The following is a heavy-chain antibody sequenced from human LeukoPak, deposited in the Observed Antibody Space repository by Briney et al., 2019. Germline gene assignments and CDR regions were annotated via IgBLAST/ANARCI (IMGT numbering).Heavy chain of an antibody. D-gene: IGHD6-13*01. CDR3: AKDLDIAAAH. Sequence: GGSLRPSCAASGFTFTKYWMTWVRQAPGKGLEWVSVIYSGGSTYYADSVKGRFTISRDNSKNTLYLQMNRLRVEDTAIYYCAKDLDIAAAHWGQGTLVTVSS. CDR1: GFTFTKYW. J-gene: IGHJ4*02. V-gene: IGHV3-53*01. CDR2: IYSGGST.